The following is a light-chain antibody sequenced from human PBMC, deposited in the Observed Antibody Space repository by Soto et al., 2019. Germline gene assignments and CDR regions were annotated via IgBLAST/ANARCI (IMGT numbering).Light chain of an antibody. Sequence: EIVLTQSPGTLSLSPGERATLSCRASQSVRSSYLAWYQQKPGQAPRLLIYGASSRATGIPDRFSGSGSGTDFTLTISRLEPEDFAVYYCQQYGSSPDTFGQGTSWRSN. CDR2: GAS. V-gene: IGKV3-20*01. CDR3: QQYGSSPDT. J-gene: IGKJ2*01. CDR1: QSVRSSY.